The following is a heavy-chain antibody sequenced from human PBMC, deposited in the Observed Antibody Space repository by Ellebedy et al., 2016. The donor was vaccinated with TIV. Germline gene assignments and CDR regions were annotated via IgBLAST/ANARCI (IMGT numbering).Heavy chain of an antibody. Sequence: ASVKVSCKTSGYIFTTFHIHWVRQAPGQGLEWMGIINPSGGSTSYAQKFQGRVTMTRDTSTSTVYMELSSLRSEDTAVYYCARDWCSGGSCYDWFDPWGQGTLVTVSS. CDR2: INPSGGST. CDR3: ARDWCSGGSCYDWFDP. D-gene: IGHD2-15*01. V-gene: IGHV1-46*01. CDR1: GYIFTTFH. J-gene: IGHJ5*02.